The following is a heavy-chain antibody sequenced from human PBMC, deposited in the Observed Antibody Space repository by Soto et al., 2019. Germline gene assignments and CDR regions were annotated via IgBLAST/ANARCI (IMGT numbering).Heavy chain of an antibody. J-gene: IGHJ4*02. D-gene: IGHD1-26*01. CDR3: ARDEKRRSYCSDY. V-gene: IGHV3-7*03. CDR2: IKQDGSEK. Sequence: EVQLVESGGGLVQPGGSLRLSCAASGFTFSSYWMSWVRQAPGKGLEGVANIKQDGSEKYYVDSVKGRFTISRDNAKNSLYLQMNSLRAEDTAVYYCARDEKRRSYCSDYWGQGTLVTVSS. CDR1: GFTFSSYW.